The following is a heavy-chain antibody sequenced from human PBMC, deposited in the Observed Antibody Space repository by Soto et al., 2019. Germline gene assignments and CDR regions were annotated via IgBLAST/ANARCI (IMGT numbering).Heavy chain of an antibody. D-gene: IGHD6-19*01. CDR3: ATTVAGRGGWFDP. Sequence: GSLRLSCAASGFTFSNYAMSWVRQAPGKGLEWVSAISGSGGSTYYADSVKGRFTISRDNSKNTLYLQMNSLRAEDTAVYYCATTVAGRGGWFDPWGQGTLVTVSS. CDR1: GFTFSNYA. V-gene: IGHV3-23*01. J-gene: IGHJ5*02. CDR2: ISGSGGST.